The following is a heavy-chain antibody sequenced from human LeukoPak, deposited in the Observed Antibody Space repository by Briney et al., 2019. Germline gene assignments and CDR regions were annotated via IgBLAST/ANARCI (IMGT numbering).Heavy chain of an antibody. CDR2: ISGSGDST. V-gene: IGHV3-23*01. J-gene: IGHJ4*02. CDR1: GFTFSSYA. Sequence: GGSLRLSCAASGFTFSSYAMSWVRQAPGKGLEWVSAISGSGDSTYYADSVKVRFTISRDNSKNTLYLQMNSLRAEDTAAYYCAKLADILATGTEDYWGQGTLVTVSS. CDR3: AKLADILATGTEDY. D-gene: IGHD6-13*01.